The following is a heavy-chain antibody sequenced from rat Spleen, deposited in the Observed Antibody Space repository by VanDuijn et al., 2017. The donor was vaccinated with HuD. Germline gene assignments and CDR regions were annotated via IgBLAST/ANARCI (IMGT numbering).Heavy chain of an antibody. D-gene: IGHD1-11*01. CDR2: ILYDGSNT. CDR1: GFTFSDYT. J-gene: IGHJ2*01. CDR3: ARHRNYGGIPFDY. V-gene: IGHV5-17*01. Sequence: EVQLVESGGGLVQPGRSLKLSCSASGFTFSDYTMAWVRQAPKKGLEWVAAILYDGSNTYYRDSVKGRFTVSRDNAKSTLYLQMDSLRSEDTAIYYCARHRNYGGIPFDYWGQGVMVKVSS.